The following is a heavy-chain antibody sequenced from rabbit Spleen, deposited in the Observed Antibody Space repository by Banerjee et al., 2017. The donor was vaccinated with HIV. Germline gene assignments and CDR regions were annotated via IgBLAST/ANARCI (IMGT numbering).Heavy chain of an antibody. CDR1: GFSFSAGYY. J-gene: IGHJ6*01. CDR2: NHAGSRNNI. V-gene: IGHV1S40*01. CDR3: ARDSGTSFSSSGMDL. Sequence: QSLEESGGDLVKPGASLTLTCTASGFSFSAGYYMCWVRQAPGKGLEWIACNHAGSRNNICYATWVKGRFTIAKPSSTTVTLQMASLTAADTATYFCARDSGTSFSSSGMDLWGPGTLVTVS. D-gene: IGHD8-1*01.